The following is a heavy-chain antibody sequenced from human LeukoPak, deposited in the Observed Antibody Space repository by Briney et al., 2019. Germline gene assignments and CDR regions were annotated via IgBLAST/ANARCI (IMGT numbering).Heavy chain of an antibody. V-gene: IGHV3-23*01. D-gene: IGHD6-6*01. CDR1: GFTFSNYY. J-gene: IGHJ4*02. Sequence: GGSLRLSCAASGFTFSNYYMSWVRQAPGKGLEWVSAISGSGGSTYYADSVKGRFTISRDNSKNTLYLQMNSLRAEDTAVYYCAKDSSIAARLGYFDYWGQGTLVTVSS. CDR3: AKDSSIAARLGYFDY. CDR2: ISGSGGST.